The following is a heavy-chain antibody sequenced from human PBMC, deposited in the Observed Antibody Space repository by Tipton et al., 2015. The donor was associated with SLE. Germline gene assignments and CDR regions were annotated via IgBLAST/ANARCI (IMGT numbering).Heavy chain of an antibody. J-gene: IGHJ6*02. CDR3: ARHGMVNYYYYGMDV. V-gene: IGHV4-38-2*02. Sequence: TLSLTCIVSGGSMRSPYYWGWMRQSPEKGLEWIGSMYYSGDTNYNSSLKSRVTISVDTSKSQFSLKLRSVTAADTAVYYCARHGMVNYYYYGMDVWGQGTTVTVSS. CDR2: MYYSGDT. CDR1: GGSMRSPYY. D-gene: IGHD4-23*01.